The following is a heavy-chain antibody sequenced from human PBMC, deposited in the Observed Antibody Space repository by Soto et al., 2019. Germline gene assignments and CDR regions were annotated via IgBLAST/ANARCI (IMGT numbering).Heavy chain of an antibody. J-gene: IGHJ4*02. CDR2: IRDKANSYTT. D-gene: IGHD2-21*02. Sequence: EVQLVESGGGLVQPGVSLRLSCATSGITFSDHYMDWVRQAPGNGLEWVARIRDKANSYTTEYAASVKGRFAISRDVSRNSVYLQMNSLSAEDTAVYYCASSWGDHRDLDYWGQGTLVTVSS. CDR1: GITFSDHY. V-gene: IGHV3-72*01. CDR3: ASSWGDHRDLDY.